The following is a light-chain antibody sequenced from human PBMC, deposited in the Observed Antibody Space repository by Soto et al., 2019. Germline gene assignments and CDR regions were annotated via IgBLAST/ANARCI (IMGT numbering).Light chain of an antibody. V-gene: IGLV2-8*01. Sequence: QSALTRPPSASGSPGQSVTISCTGTSSDVGGYNYVSWYQQHPGKAPKLMIYEVTKRPSGVPDRFSGSKSGNTASLTVSGLQAEDEADYYCSSYAASNNLVFGGGTKVTVL. J-gene: IGLJ2*01. CDR1: SSDVGGYNY. CDR3: SSYAASNNLV. CDR2: EVT.